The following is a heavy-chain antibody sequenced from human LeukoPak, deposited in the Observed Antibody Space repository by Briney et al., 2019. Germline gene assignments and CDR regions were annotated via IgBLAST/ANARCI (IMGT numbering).Heavy chain of an antibody. J-gene: IGHJ4*02. V-gene: IGHV4-59*01. CDR2: IYYSGST. CDR1: GGSISSYY. Sequence: SETLSLTCTVAGGSISSYYWSWIRKPPGKVLEWIGYIYYSGSTNYNPSLKSRVTISVDTSKNQFSLKLSSVTAADTAVYYCAKDSAAPISITMVRGRWYFDYWGQGTLVTVSS. D-gene: IGHD3-10*01. CDR3: AKDSAAPISITMVRGRWYFDY.